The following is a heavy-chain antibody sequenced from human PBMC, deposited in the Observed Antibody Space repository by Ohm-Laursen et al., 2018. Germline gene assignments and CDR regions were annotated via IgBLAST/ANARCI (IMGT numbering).Heavy chain of an antibody. CDR2: INYSGST. Sequence: SETLSLTCSVSGGSVTSYYWSWIRQTPGKGLEWIGYINYSGSTNYNPSLKSRVTMSIDTSKSLFSLELSSVTAADTAVYYCASMYYYDSSGEDVWGQGTTVTVSS. V-gene: IGHV4-59*02. CDR1: GGSVTSYY. CDR3: ASMYYYDSSGEDV. D-gene: IGHD3-22*01. J-gene: IGHJ6*02.